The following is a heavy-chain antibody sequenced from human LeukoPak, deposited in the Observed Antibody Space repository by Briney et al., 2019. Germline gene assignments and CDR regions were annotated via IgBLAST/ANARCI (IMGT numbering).Heavy chain of an antibody. CDR3: ARAKLWETFDY. D-gene: IGHD3-10*01. V-gene: IGHV4-59*11. J-gene: IGHJ4*02. Sequence: SETLSLTCIVSGGPISTHYWSWSRQPPGKGLEWIGYNDYSGSTNYNPSLKSRITISLDTSKNQFSLKLSSMTAADTAVYYCARAKLWETFDYWGQGTLVTVSS. CDR1: GGPISTHY. CDR2: NDYSGST.